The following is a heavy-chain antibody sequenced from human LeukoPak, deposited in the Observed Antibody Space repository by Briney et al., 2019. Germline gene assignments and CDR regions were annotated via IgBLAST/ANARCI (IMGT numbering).Heavy chain of an antibody. D-gene: IGHD3-10*01. Sequence: GGSLRLSCAASGFTFSNYWMSWVRQAPGKGLEWVSAISGSGGSTYYADSVKGRFTISRDNSKNTLYLQMNSLRAEDTAVYYCAKAHDRGGRATLIDYWGQGTLVTVSS. CDR1: GFTFSNYW. CDR3: AKAHDRGGRATLIDY. J-gene: IGHJ4*02. CDR2: ISGSGGST. V-gene: IGHV3-23*01.